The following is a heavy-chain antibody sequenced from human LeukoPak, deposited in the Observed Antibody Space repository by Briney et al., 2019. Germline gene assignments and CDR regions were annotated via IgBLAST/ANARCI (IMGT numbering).Heavy chain of an antibody. CDR2: IIPIFGTA. CDR3: ARGVAPTNDDAFDI. Sequence: ASVKVSCKASGYTFTSYGISWVRQAPGQGLEWMGGIIPIFGTANYARKFQGRVTITTDESTSTAYMELSSLRSGDTAVYYCARGVAPTNDDAFDIWGQGTMVTVSS. CDR1: GYTFTSYG. J-gene: IGHJ3*02. V-gene: IGHV1-69*05. D-gene: IGHD2-8*01.